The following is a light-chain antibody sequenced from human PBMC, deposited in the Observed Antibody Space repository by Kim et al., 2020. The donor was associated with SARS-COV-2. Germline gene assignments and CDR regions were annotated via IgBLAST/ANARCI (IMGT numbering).Light chain of an antibody. V-gene: IGKV3-11*01. Sequence: EIVLTQSRATLSLSPGERATLSCRASQSVSSYLAWYQQKPGQAPRLLMYDASNRATGIPARFSGSGSGTDFTLTISSLEPEDFAVYYCQQRSNWRPVFGGGTKVDIK. J-gene: IGKJ4*01. CDR3: QQRSNWRPV. CDR1: QSVSSY. CDR2: DAS.